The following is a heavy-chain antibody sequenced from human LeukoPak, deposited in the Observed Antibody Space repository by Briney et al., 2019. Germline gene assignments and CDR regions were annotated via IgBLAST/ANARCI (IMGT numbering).Heavy chain of an antibody. V-gene: IGHV3-23*01. CDR1: GFTFTTYA. J-gene: IGHJ4*02. CDR3: AKDQLVGLTMIVVVIPPSGGFDY. Sequence: PGGSLRPSCGASGFTFTTYAMTWVRQAPGKGLEWVSSITGSGGSTYYGDSVKGRFTISRDNSKNTLYLQMNSLRAEDTAVYYCAKDQLVGLTMIVVVIPPSGGFDYWGQGTLVTVSS. D-gene: IGHD3-22*01. CDR2: ITGSGGST.